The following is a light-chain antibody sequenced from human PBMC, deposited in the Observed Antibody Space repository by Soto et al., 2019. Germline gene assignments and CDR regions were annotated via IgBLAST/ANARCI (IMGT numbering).Light chain of an antibody. CDR3: QQYNSYSLT. J-gene: IGKJ4*01. CDR1: QSISSW. CDR2: DAS. Sequence: DIQMTQSPSTLSASVGDRVTITCRASQSISSWLAWYQQKPGKAPKLLIYDASSLESGVPSRFSGSGSGTEFTLTISSLQSDDFATYYCQQYNSYSLTFGGGNKVEIK. V-gene: IGKV1-5*01.